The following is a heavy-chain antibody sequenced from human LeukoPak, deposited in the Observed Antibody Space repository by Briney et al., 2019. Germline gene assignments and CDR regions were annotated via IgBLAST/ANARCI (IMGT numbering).Heavy chain of an antibody. Sequence: SETLSLTCSVSGGSISSYYWSWIRQPAGMALEWFGRIYTSGNTNYNPSLKSRVTMSVDTSKNQFALKVTSVTAADTAVYYCARAWQWLPLDSWGQGTLVTVSS. CDR3: ARAWQWLPLDS. J-gene: IGHJ4*02. CDR2: IYTSGNT. V-gene: IGHV4-4*07. D-gene: IGHD6-19*01. CDR1: GGSISSYY.